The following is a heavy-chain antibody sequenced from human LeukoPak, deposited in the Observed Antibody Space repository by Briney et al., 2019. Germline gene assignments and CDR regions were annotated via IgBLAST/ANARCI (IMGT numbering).Heavy chain of an antibody. CDR2: IWYDGSNK. CDR3: ARQVRDGDPLEVYYYYGMDV. CDR1: GFTFSSYG. V-gene: IGHV3-33*01. Sequence: GRSLRLSCAASGFTFSSYGMHGVRQAPAKGLEGGAVIWYDGSNKYYADSVKGRFTISRDNSKNTLYLQMNSLRAEDTAVYYCARQVRDGDPLEVYYYYGMDVWGQGTTVTVSS. J-gene: IGHJ6*02. D-gene: IGHD4-17*01.